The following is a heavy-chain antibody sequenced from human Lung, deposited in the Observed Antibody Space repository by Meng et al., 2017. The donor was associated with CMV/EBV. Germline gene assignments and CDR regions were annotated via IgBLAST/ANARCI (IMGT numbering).Heavy chain of an antibody. CDR1: GYRITTYW. CDR3: ARSFSSRMFFDF. J-gene: IGHJ4*02. D-gene: IGHD6-13*01. V-gene: IGHV5-51*01. CDR2: IYPYDSDT. Sequence: GGSLRLXCKASGYRITTYWIGWVRQMPGKGLEWMGIIYPYDSDTRYSPSFQGQVTISADKSISTAYLQWSSLKASDTAMYFCARSFSSRMFFDFWGQGTPVTVSS.